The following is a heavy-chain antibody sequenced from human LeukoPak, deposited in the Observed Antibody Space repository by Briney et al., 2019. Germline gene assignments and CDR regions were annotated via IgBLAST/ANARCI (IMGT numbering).Heavy chain of an antibody. CDR3: ARHSVTMVRGVIGSDGMDV. Sequence: GESLKISCKGSGYSFTSYWIGWVRQMPGKGLEWMGIIYPGDSDTRYSPSFQGQVTISADKSISTAYLQWSSLKASDTAMYYCARHSVTMVRGVIGSDGMDVWGQGTTVTVSS. CDR2: IYPGDSDT. D-gene: IGHD3-10*01. CDR1: GYSFTSYW. J-gene: IGHJ6*02. V-gene: IGHV5-51*01.